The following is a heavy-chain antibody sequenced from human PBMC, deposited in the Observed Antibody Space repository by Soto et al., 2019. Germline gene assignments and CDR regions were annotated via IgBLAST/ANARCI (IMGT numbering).Heavy chain of an antibody. J-gene: IGHJ6*02. Sequence: MASETLSLTCAVYGGSFSGYYWSWIRQPPGKGLEWIGEINHSGSTNYNPSLKSRVTISVDTSKNQFSLKLSSVTAADTAVYYCARGEYQLLQYYYYGMDVWGQGTTVTAP. CDR1: GGSFSGYY. CDR2: INHSGST. CDR3: ARGEYQLLQYYYYGMDV. D-gene: IGHD2-2*01. V-gene: IGHV4-34*01.